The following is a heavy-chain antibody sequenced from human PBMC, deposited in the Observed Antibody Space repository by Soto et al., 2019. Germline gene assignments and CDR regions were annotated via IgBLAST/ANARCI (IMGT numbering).Heavy chain of an antibody. D-gene: IGHD3-10*01. J-gene: IGHJ4*02. Sequence: GGSLRLSCAGSGFTFRWFGMNWVRQAPGKGLEWVARISNDVSNEYYVDSVKGRFTISRDNSKNTLYLQMGSLRAEDTAVYYCAKGEVRGIIPSYFDYWGLGTLVTVSS. CDR2: ISNDVSNE. CDR3: AKGEVRGIIPSYFDY. V-gene: IGHV3-30*18. CDR1: GFTFRWFG.